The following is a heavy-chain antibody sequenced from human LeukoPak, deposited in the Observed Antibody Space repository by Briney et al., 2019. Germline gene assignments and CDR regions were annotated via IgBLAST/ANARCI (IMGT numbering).Heavy chain of an antibody. D-gene: IGHD4-17*01. J-gene: IGHJ4*02. Sequence: SVTVSFKCSVCTFSSYAISWVRQAPGQGLEWMGRIIPIFGTANYAQKFQGRVTITTDESTSTAYMELSSLRSEDTAVYYCARGPYGDYEPFGFDYWGQGTLVTVSS. CDR3: ARGPYGDYEPFGFDY. V-gene: IGHV1-69*05. CDR1: VCTFSSYA. CDR2: IIPIFGTA.